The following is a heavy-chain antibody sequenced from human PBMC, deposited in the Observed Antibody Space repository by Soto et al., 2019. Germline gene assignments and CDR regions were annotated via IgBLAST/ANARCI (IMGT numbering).Heavy chain of an antibody. D-gene: IGHD3-22*01. CDR3: ASSVSDYDSSGYYYRVRYFQH. CDR2: ISAYNGNT. V-gene: IGHV1-18*01. CDR1: GYTFTSYG. Sequence: QVQLVQSGAEVKKPGASVKVSCKASGYTFTSYGISWVRQAPGQGLEWMGWISAYNGNTNYAQKLQGRVTMTTATSTSTAYMELRSLRSDDTAVYYFASSVSDYDSSGYYYRVRYFQHWGQGTLVTVSS. J-gene: IGHJ1*01.